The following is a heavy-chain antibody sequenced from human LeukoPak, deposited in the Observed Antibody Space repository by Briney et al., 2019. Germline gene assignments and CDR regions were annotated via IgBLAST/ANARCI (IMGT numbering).Heavy chain of an antibody. V-gene: IGHV4-34*01. CDR2: INHSGST. Sequence: PSETLSLTCALYGGSFSGYYWSWIREPPGKGLEWIGEINHSGSTNYNPSLKSRVTISVDTSKNQFSLKLSSVTAADTAVYYCARGYNRVFWSGSQMDGMDVWGQGTTVTVSS. J-gene: IGHJ6*02. CDR1: GGSFSGYY. CDR3: ARGYNRVFWSGSQMDGMDV. D-gene: IGHD3-3*01.